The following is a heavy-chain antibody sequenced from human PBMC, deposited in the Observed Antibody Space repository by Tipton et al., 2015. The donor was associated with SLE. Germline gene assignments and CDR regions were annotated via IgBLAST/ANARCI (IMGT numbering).Heavy chain of an antibody. J-gene: IGHJ3*02. CDR2: INHSGST. V-gene: IGHV4-34*01. D-gene: IGHD3-22*01. Sequence: TLSLTCSIYGGSFSGYHWSWIRQPPGKGLEWIGEINHSGSTNYNPSLKSRVTISVDTSKNQFSLKLSSVTAADTAVYYCVREVVVTDAFDIWGQGTMVTVSS. CDR3: VREVVVTDAFDI. CDR1: GGSFSGYH.